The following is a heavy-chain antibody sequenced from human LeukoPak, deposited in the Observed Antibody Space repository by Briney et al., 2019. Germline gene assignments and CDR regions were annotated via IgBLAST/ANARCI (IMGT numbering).Heavy chain of an antibody. CDR2: INHSGST. V-gene: IGHV4-34*01. CDR1: GGSFSGYY. CDR3: VRGCSSTSCFNGAFDH. Sequence: SETLSLTCAVYGGSFSGYYWSWIRQPPGKGLEWIGEINHSGSTNYNPSLKSRVTISVDTSKNQFSLKLSSVTAADTAVYYCVRGCSSTSCFNGAFDHWGQGTLVTVSS. D-gene: IGHD2-2*01. J-gene: IGHJ4*02.